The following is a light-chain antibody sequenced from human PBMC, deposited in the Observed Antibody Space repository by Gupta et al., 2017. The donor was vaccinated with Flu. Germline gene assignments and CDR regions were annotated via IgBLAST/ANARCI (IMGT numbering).Light chain of an antibody. CDR2: KAS. CDR3: QQYEAYPLT. Sequence: GDRVTIPCRSSQSISSWLACYQQKPGKAPKLLIYKASILESGVPSRFSGSGSGTEFTLTISSLQPDDLAAYYCQQYEAYPLTFGGGTKVEIK. V-gene: IGKV1-5*03. CDR1: QSISSW. J-gene: IGKJ4*01.